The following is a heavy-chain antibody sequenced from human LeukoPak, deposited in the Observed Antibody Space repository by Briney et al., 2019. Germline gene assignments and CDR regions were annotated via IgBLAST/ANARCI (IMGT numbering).Heavy chain of an antibody. J-gene: IGHJ4*02. D-gene: IGHD7-27*01. CDR3: AKVPNWGFGWMNDY. CDR2: IRYDGSNK. Sequence: PGGSLRLSCAASGVTFSSDGMHWVRQAPGKGLEWVAFIRYDGSNKYYADSVKGRFTISRDNSKNTLYLQMNSLRAEDTAVYYCAKVPNWGFGWMNDYWGQGTLVTVSS. CDR1: GVTFSSDG. V-gene: IGHV3-30*02.